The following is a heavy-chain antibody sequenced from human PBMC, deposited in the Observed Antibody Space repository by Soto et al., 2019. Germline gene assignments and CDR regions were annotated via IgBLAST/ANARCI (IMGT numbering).Heavy chain of an antibody. CDR2: MSYSGST. V-gene: IGHV4-39*01. Sequence: PWETLSLTCTVSGGSISSSSSYWGWIRQPPGKGLEWIGSMSYSGSTYNNPSLKSRVTLSVDTSQSRISLKLTSVTAADTAVYYCARHRVPSVYDPIPGCFDSWGQGILVTVSS. CDR3: ARHRVPSVYDPIPGCFDS. CDR1: GGSISSSSSY. D-gene: IGHD5-12*01. J-gene: IGHJ4*02.